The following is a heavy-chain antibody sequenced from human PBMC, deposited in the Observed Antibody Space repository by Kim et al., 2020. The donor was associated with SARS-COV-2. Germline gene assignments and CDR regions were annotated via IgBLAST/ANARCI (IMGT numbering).Heavy chain of an antibody. D-gene: IGHD6-13*01. Sequence: GGSLRLSCAASGFTFSSYEMNWVRQAPGKGLEWVSYISSSGSTIYYADSVKGRFTISRDNAKNSLYLQMNSLRAEDTAVYYCASASSSWYDGISPFDYWGQGTLVTVSS. CDR1: GFTFSSYE. J-gene: IGHJ4*02. CDR2: ISSSGSTI. V-gene: IGHV3-48*03. CDR3: ASASSSWYDGISPFDY.